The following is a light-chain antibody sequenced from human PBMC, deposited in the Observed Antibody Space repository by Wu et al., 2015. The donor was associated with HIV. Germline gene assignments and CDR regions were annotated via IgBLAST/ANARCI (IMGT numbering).Light chain of an antibody. CDR1: QSVSINY. J-gene: IGKJ1*01. CDR2: GAS. Sequence: ETVLTQSPGTLSLSPGERATLSCRASQSVSINYLAWYQQKPGQAPRLLIYGASIRATGIPDRFSGSGSGTDFTLTISRLEPEDFAVYYCQQYVGSSWTFGQGTKVEIK. CDR3: QQYVGSSWT. V-gene: IGKV3-20*01.